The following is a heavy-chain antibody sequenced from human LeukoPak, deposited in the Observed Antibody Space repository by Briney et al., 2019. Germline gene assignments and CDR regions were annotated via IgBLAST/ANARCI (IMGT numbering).Heavy chain of an antibody. CDR2: IYGGGGT. V-gene: IGHV3-66*02. CDR1: GFTVSSNY. D-gene: IGHD5-18*01. CDR3: ARDPEAAMVPNYYYYYMDV. Sequence: GGSLRLSCVGSGFTVSSNYMGWVRQAPGKGLEWVSTIYGGGGTYYADSVKGRFTISRDSSQNALSLQMSSMRAEDTAVYYCARDPEAAMVPNYYYYYMDVWGKGTTVTVSS. J-gene: IGHJ6*03.